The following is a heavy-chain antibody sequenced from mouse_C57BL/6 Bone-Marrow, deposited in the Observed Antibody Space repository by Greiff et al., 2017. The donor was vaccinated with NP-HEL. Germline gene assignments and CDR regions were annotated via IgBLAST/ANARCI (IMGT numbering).Heavy chain of an antibody. CDR2: ISSGGSYT. V-gene: IGHV5-6*01. CDR3: ARLLLGNYFDY. Sequence: EVHLVESGGDLVKPGGSLKLSCAASGFTFSSYGMSWVRQTPDKRLEWVATISSGGSYTYYPDSVKGRFTISRDNAKNTLYLQMCSLKSVDTAVYYCARLLLGNYFDYWGQGTTLTVSS. CDR1: GFTFSSYG. J-gene: IGHJ2*01. D-gene: IGHD2-3*01.